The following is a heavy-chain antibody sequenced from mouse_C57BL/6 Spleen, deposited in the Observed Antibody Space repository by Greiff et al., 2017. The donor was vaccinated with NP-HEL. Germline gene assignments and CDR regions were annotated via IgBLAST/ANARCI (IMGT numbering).Heavy chain of an antibody. CDR3: AREVATDYFDY. CDR2: ISYSGST. V-gene: IGHV3-1*01. CDR1: GYSITSGYD. J-gene: IGHJ2*01. D-gene: IGHD1-1*01. Sequence: EVQLVESGPGMVKPSQSLSLTCTVTGYSITSGYDWHWIRHFPGNQLEWMGYISYSGSTNYNPSLKSRISITHDTSKNHFFLKLNSVTTEDTATYYCAREVATDYFDYWGQGTTLTVSS.